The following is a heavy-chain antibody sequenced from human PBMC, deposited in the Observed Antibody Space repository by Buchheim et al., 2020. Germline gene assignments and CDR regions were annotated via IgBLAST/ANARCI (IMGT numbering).Heavy chain of an antibody. V-gene: IGHV4-39*01. Sequence: QLQLQESGPGLVKPSETLSLTCTVSGGSISSSSYYWGWIRQPPGKGLEWIGSIYDSGRTYYNPSLKSRVTISVDTSKNQFALKLSSVPAADTAVYYCARQPYYYGSGSYPVEYFDYWGQGTL. CDR3: ARQPYYYGSGSYPVEYFDY. CDR2: IYDSGRT. CDR1: GGSISSSSYY. J-gene: IGHJ4*02. D-gene: IGHD3-10*01.